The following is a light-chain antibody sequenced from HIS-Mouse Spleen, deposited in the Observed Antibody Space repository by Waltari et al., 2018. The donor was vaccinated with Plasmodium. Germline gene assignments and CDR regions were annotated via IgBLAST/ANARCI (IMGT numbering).Light chain of an antibody. J-gene: IGLJ2*01. CDR2: EVS. Sequence: QSALTQPPSASGSPGPSVTISCTGTSSAVGGYNYVSWYQQHPGKAPKRMIYEVSKRPSGVPDRFSGSKSGNTASLTVSGLQAEDEADYYCSSYAGSNNLVFGGGTKLTVL. CDR1: SSAVGGYNY. CDR3: SSYAGSNNLV. V-gene: IGLV2-8*01.